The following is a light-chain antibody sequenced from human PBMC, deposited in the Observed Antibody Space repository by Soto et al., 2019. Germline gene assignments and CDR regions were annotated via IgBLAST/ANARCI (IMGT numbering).Light chain of an antibody. Sequence: DVHMTHSPSSGSASVGKSGTITCPESHVINSWLAWYQQTPGKAPKLLIYAASSLQSGVPSRFSGSGSGTEFTLTISSLQPADSATYFCQQSNSFPRTFGGGSKVDIK. V-gene: IGKV1-12*01. CDR3: QQSNSFPRT. CDR1: HVINSW. CDR2: AAS. J-gene: IGKJ4*01.